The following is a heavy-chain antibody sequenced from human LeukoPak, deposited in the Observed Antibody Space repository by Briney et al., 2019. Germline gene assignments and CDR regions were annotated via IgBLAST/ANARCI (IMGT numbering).Heavy chain of an antibody. CDR2: IKSKTDGGTT. Sequence: GGSLRLSCAASGFTCNNAWMSWVRQAPGKGLEWVGRIKSKTDGGTTDYAAPVKGRFTISRDDAKNTLYLQMNSLKTEDTAVYYCITFSMIVVVITDWGQGTLVTVSS. D-gene: IGHD3-22*01. CDR1: GFTCNNAW. CDR3: ITFSMIVVVITD. J-gene: IGHJ4*02. V-gene: IGHV3-15*01.